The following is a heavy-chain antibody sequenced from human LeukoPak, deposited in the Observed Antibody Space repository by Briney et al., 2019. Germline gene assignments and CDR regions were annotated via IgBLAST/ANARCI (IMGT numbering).Heavy chain of an antibody. CDR2: IYSGGTT. J-gene: IGHJ4*02. CDR3: ARALPAASHTSLDY. CDR1: GFTVSDNY. D-gene: IGHD2-2*01. Sequence: GGSLRLSCAASGFTVSDNYMSWVRQAPGQGLEWVSIIYSGGTTYYADSVKGRFTISRDISRNMVYLQMNSLRAEDTAVFYCARALPAASHTSLDYWGQGTLVTVSS. V-gene: IGHV3-66*01.